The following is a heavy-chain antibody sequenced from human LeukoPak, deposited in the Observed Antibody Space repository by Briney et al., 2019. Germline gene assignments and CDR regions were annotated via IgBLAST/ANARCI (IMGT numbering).Heavy chain of an antibody. Sequence: GASVKVSCKASGYTFTGYYMHWVRQAPGQGLEWMGWINPNSGGTNYAQKFQGRVTMTRDTSITTAYMDLSRLRSDDTAVYYCARGHYYADGRYPLHYWGQGTLVTVSS. CDR3: ARGHYYADGRYPLHY. CDR1: GYTFTGYY. CDR2: INPNSGGT. D-gene: IGHD3-22*01. V-gene: IGHV1-2*02. J-gene: IGHJ4*02.